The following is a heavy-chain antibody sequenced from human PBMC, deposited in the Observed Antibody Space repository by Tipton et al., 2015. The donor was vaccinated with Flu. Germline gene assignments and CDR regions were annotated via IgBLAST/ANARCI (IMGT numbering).Heavy chain of an antibody. CDR1: GDSIGSPYY. Sequence: TLSLTCSVSGDSIGSPYYWAWIRQPPGKGLEWIGNIYHTGNTYYNSSLKSRVSISVDRSKNQFSLKVSSVTAADTAVYYCARRSYSNYVSEPKNWFDPWGQGTLVTISS. J-gene: IGHJ5*02. D-gene: IGHD4-11*01. V-gene: IGHV4-38-2*01. CDR3: ARRSYSNYVSEPKNWFDP. CDR2: IYHTGNT.